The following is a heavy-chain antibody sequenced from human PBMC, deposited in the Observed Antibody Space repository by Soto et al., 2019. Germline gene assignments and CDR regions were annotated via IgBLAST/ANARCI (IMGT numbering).Heavy chain of an antibody. CDR2: MNPNSGNT. V-gene: IGHV1-8*01. Sequence: GASVNVSSKASGYTFTSYDINWVRQATGQGLEWMGWMNPNSGNTGYAQKFQGRVTMTRNTSISTAYMELSSLRSEDTAVYYCARGSNYYDFWSGQGNYYYYMDVWGKGTTVTVSS. CDR1: GYTFTSYD. CDR3: ARGSNYYDFWSGQGNYYYYMDV. J-gene: IGHJ6*03. D-gene: IGHD3-3*01.